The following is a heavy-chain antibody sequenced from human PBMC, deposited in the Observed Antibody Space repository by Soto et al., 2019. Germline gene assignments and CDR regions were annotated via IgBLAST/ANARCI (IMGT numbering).Heavy chain of an antibody. Sequence: QVQLVESGGGVVQPGRSLRLSCAASGFTFSSYGMHWVRQAPGKGLEWVAVISYDGSNKYYADSVKGRFTISRDNSKNTLYLQRNSRRAEATAVYYCAVGYCSSTSGYAPRLYYDGMDVWGQGTTVTVSS. CDR1: GFTFSSYG. D-gene: IGHD2-2*01. J-gene: IGHJ6*02. CDR2: ISYDGSNK. CDR3: AVGYCSSTSGYAPRLYYDGMDV. V-gene: IGHV3-30*03.